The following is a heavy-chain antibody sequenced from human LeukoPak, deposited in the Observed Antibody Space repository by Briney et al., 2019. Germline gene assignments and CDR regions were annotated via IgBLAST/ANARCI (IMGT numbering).Heavy chain of an antibody. CDR3: ARGFGSGSYYYYYYGMDV. D-gene: IGHD3-10*01. Sequence: SETLSLTCTVSGGSITITNYYWGWIRQPSGKGLEWVGNIYHDGSTYYNPSLKSRVTISVDTSKNQFSLKLSSVTAADTAVYYCARGFGSGSYYYYYYGMDVWGQGTTVTVSS. CDR2: IYHDGST. J-gene: IGHJ6*02. CDR1: GGSITITNYY. V-gene: IGHV4-39*07.